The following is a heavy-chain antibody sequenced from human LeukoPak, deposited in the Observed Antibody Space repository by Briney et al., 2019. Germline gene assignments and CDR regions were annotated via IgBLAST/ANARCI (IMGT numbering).Heavy chain of an antibody. CDR2: ISSSSSYI. V-gene: IGHV3-21*01. Sequence: GGSLRLSCAASGFTVSSYIMNWVRQAPWKGLDWFSSISSSSSYIYYADSVKGRFTISRDNAKNSLYLQMNSLRAEDTAVYYCARDGLQRVSSGCFDYWGQGTLVTVSS. CDR3: ARDGLQRVSSGCFDY. CDR1: GFTVSSYI. D-gene: IGHD3-22*01. J-gene: IGHJ4*02.